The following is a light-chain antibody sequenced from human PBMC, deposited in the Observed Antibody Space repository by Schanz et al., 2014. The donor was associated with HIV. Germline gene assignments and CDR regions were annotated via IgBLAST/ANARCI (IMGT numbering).Light chain of an antibody. Sequence: QSVLTQPPSASGTPGQRVTISCSGSSSNIGSNTVNWYQQLPGTAPKLLIYATYNRPSGVPDRFSGSKSGTSASLAISGLQSEDEADYYCGSWDDSLNGWVFGGGTKLTVL. CDR2: ATY. CDR1: SSNIGSNT. V-gene: IGLV1-44*01. CDR3: GSWDDSLNGWV. J-gene: IGLJ2*01.